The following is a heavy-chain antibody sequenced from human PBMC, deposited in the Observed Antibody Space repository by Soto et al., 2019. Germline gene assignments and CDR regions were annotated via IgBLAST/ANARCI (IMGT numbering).Heavy chain of an antibody. J-gene: IGHJ6*02. Sequence: QVQLVESGGGVVQPGRSLRLSCAASGFTFSSYAMHWVRQAPGKGLEWVAVISYDGSNKYYADSVKGRFTISRDNSKNTLYLQMNSLRAEGTAVYYCARDVYGMDVWGQGTTVTVSS. V-gene: IGHV3-30-3*01. CDR2: ISYDGSNK. CDR3: ARDVYGMDV. CDR1: GFTFSSYA.